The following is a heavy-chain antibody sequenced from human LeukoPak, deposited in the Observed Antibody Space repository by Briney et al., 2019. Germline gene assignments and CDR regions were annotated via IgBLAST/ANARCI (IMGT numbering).Heavy chain of an antibody. CDR2: ISPTGSTT. CDR1: GFSFSGHW. CDR3: AKQSAGSAAWYSLHYDF. V-gene: IGHV3-74*01. Sequence: QPGGSLRLSCTASGFSFSGHWMHWARQLPGKGLVWVSRISPTGSTTSYADSVKGRFTISRDNSKDTLYLQMNGLRAEDTAVYFCAKQSAGSAAWYSLHYDFWGQGTLVTVSS. D-gene: IGHD6-13*01. J-gene: IGHJ4*02.